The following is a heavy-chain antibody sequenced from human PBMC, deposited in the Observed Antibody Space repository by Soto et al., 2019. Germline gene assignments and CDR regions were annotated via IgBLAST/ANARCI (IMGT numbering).Heavy chain of an antibody. J-gene: IGHJ4*02. Sequence: QVQLQESGPRLVKPSETLSLTCTVSGDSITTSYWSWIRQSPGKGLEWLGYIYYSGSTTYNPSLNSRVNLSVSTSKQHFSLKLTSVTAADTAVYYCARVKSGAAFAYGGQGTLVTVSS. CDR2: IYYSGST. CDR1: GDSITTSY. CDR3: ARVKSGAAFAY. V-gene: IGHV4-59*01. D-gene: IGHD1-26*01.